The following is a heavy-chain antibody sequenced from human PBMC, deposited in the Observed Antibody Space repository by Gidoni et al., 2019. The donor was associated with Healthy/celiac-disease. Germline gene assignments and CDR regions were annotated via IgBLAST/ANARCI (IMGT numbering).Heavy chain of an antibody. CDR3: AREQGDYGIGY. Sequence: QVQLHESGPGLLQPSQTRSLTCPVSDVSISSGGYYWRWIRQHPGQGLEWIGYIYYSGSTYYNPSRKSRVTISVDTSKNQFSVKLSAVTAAETAVYYCAREQGDYGIGYWGQGTLVTVSS. D-gene: IGHD4-17*01. J-gene: IGHJ4*02. CDR1: DVSISSGGYY. CDR2: IYYSGST. V-gene: IGHV4-31*03.